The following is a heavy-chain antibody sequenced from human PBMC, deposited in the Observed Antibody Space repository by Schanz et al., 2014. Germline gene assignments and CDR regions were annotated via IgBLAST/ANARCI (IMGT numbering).Heavy chain of an antibody. J-gene: IGHJ4*02. CDR3: AKDQGSYGSGSYSYFDY. CDR1: GFTFRNYG. Sequence: EVQLLESGGGLVQPGGSLRLSCAASGFTFRNYGMSWVRQAPGQGLEWVSAISGSGGDTYPADSVKGRFTISRDNSKNTLYLQMNSLRAEDTAVYYCAKDQGSYGSGSYSYFDYWGQGTLVTVSS. V-gene: IGHV3-23*01. D-gene: IGHD3-10*01. CDR2: ISGSGGDT.